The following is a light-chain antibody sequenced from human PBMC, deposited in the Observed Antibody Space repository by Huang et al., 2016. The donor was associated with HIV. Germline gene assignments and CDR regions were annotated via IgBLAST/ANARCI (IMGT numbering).Light chain of an antibody. J-gene: IGKJ4*01. V-gene: IGKV3-11*01. Sequence: VLTQSSATVSLSPGERATLSCRASQSLSGQVVWYQQKPCQAPSFRMYDASNRPTCIPDRFSGSGYGTDFTLTLRSLGAEGFAVYYCHQRSNWPPTFGGGTKVEIK. CDR1: QSLSGQ. CDR3: HQRSNWPPT. CDR2: DAS.